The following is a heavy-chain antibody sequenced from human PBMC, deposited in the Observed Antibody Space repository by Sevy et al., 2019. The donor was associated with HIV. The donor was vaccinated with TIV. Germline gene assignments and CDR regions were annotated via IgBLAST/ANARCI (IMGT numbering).Heavy chain of an antibody. V-gene: IGHV3-7*01. Sequence: GGSLRLSCAASGFTFSSYWMSWVRQAPGKGLEWVANIKQDGSEKYYVDSVKGRFTISRDNAKNSLYLQMNSLRAEDTAVYYCARANLAVTTFRDYYYYGMDVWGQGTTVTVSS. CDR3: ARANLAVTTFRDYYYYGMDV. CDR2: IKQDGSEK. D-gene: IGHD4-17*01. J-gene: IGHJ6*02. CDR1: GFTFSSYW.